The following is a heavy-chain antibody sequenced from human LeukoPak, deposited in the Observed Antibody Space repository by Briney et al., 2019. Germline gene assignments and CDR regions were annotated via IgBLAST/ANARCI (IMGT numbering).Heavy chain of an antibody. CDR2: IKQDGSEK. CDR3: AGGVSLWFGECFFDY. V-gene: IGHV3-7*04. D-gene: IGHD3-10*01. CDR1: GVTFSSYW. Sequence: GGSLRLSCAASGVTFSSYWMSWVRQAPGKGLEWVANIKQDGSEKYYVDSVKGRFPMSRDNAKNSMYLQMNSLRAEDTAVYYCAGGVSLWFGECFFDYWGQGTLVIVSS. J-gene: IGHJ4*02.